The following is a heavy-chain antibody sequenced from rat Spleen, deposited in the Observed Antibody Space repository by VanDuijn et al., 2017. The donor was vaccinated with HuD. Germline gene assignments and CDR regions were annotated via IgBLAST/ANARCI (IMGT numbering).Heavy chain of an antibody. CDR2: ISYDGSST. D-gene: IGHD4-2*01. Sequence: EVQLVETGGGLVQPGRSLKLSCVGSGFISSSYWMYWVRQAPTKGLEWVATISYDGSSTYYRDPVKGRFTISRDNAKSTLYLQMDSLRSEDTATYYCTRENWKPDYWGQGVMVTVSS. CDR3: TRENWKPDY. J-gene: IGHJ2*01. CDR1: GFISSSYW. V-gene: IGHV5-29*01.